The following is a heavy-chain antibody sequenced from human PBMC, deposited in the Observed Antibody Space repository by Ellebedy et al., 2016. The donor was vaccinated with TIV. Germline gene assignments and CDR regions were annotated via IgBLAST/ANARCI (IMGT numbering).Heavy chain of an antibody. Sequence: GESLKISCAASGFTFDKYWMHWVRQAPGEGLVLVASLYSVGSGASYADSVQGRFTISRNNAKSTLFLQMESLKVEDTAVYFCARDPTNFSSGWQYHYCLYVWGQGTTVTVSS. J-gene: IGHJ6*02. CDR2: LYSVGSGA. D-gene: IGHD3-22*01. V-gene: IGHV3-74*01. CDR1: GFTFDKYW. CDR3: ARDPTNFSSGWQYHYCLYV.